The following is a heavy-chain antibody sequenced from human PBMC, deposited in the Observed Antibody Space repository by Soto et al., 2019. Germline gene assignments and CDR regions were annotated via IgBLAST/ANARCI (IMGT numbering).Heavy chain of an antibody. V-gene: IGHV4-39*02. Sequence: QLQLQESGPGLVKPSETLSLTCSVFGGSIRSTRYYWGWVRQPPGKGLEWLGSIYYTGATQYNPSLEGRDTMSVDTSMNQFSLKLRFVTAADSAIYYCAREDRDDNRGPGNWGQGTLVTVSS. CDR2: IYYTGAT. CDR3: AREDRDDNRGPGN. CDR1: GGSIRSTRYY. J-gene: IGHJ1*01. D-gene: IGHD1-1*01.